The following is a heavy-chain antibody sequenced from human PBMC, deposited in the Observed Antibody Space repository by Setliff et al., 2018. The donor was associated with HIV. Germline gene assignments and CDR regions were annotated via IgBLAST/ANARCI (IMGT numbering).Heavy chain of an antibody. CDR1: GDSVSTRNSF. D-gene: IGHD2-15*01. Sequence: PSETLSLTCTVSGDSVSTRNSFWGWIRQPPGKGLEGIGSVSYNGGRRYTPALKSRVTISAEMSKNQFSLNINSETAADTAVYYCVKHVDSDFSGDPDWFDPWGQGIPVTVSS. CDR2: VSYNGGR. CDR3: VKHVDSDFSGDPDWFDP. V-gene: IGHV4-39*01. J-gene: IGHJ5*02.